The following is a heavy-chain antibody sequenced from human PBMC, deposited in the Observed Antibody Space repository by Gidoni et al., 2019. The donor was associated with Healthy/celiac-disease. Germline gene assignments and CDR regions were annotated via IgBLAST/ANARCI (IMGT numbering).Heavy chain of an antibody. D-gene: IGHD3-22*01. CDR2: INPNSGGT. CDR1: GYTFTGYY. J-gene: IGHJ4*02. CDR3: ARDGYDSSGYFEDFDY. V-gene: IGHV1-2*02. Sequence: QVQLVQSGAEVKKPGASVKVSCKASGYTFTGYYMHWVRQAPGQGLEWMGWINPNSGGTNYAQKFQGRVTMTRDTSISTAYMELSRLRSDDTAVYYCARDGYDSSGYFEDFDYWGQGTLVTVSS.